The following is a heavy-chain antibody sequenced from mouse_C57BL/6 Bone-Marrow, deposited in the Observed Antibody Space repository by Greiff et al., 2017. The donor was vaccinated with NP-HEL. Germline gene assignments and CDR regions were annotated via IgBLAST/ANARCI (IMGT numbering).Heavy chain of an antibody. D-gene: IGHD1-1*01. CDR2: IDPENGDT. J-gene: IGHJ2*01. CDR3: TRDYGISPYYFDY. V-gene: IGHV14-4*01. CDR1: GFNIKDDY. Sequence: VQLQQSGAELVRPGASVKLSCTASGFNIKDDYMHWVKQRPEQGLEWIGWIDPENGDTEYASKFQGKATITADTSSNTAYLQLSSLTSEYTAVYYCTRDYGISPYYFDYWGQGTTLTVSS.